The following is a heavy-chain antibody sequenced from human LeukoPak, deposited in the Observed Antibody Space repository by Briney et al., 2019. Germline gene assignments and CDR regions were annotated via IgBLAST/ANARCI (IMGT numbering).Heavy chain of an antibody. V-gene: IGHV3-30*01. CDR2: ISYDGSNK. Sequence: GGSLRLSCAASGFTSSSYAMHWVRQAPGKGLEWVAVISYDGSNKYYADSVKGRFTISRDNSKNTLYLQMNSLRAEDTAVYYCARALYSNYYFDYWGQGTLVTVSS. D-gene: IGHD4-11*01. CDR3: ARALYSNYYFDY. CDR1: GFTSSSYA. J-gene: IGHJ4*02.